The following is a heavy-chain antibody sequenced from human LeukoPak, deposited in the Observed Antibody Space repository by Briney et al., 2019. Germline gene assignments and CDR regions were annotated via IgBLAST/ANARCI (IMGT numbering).Heavy chain of an antibody. D-gene: IGHD3-10*01. V-gene: IGHV4-59*01. Sequence: SETLSLTCTVSGVSISSNYWGWIRQPPGKGLEWIGYIYYTGSTSYKPSLNSRVTISVHTSKSQLSLKLTSVTAADTALYYCARGNNFGSGSYSYWGQGTLVTVSS. CDR2: IYYTGST. J-gene: IGHJ4*02. CDR1: GVSISSNY. CDR3: ARGNNFGSGSYSY.